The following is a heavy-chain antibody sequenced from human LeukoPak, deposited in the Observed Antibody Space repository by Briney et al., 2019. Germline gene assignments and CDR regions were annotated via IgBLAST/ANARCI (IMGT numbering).Heavy chain of an antibody. Sequence: GGSLRLSCAASGFTFSSYAMSWVRQAPGKGLEWVTNIKQDGSEKYYVDSVKGRFTIYRDNAKNSLYLQMNSLRAEDTAVYYCARDVDYWGQGTLVTVSS. CDR1: GFTFSSYA. CDR3: ARDVDY. CDR2: IKQDGSEK. V-gene: IGHV3-7*01. J-gene: IGHJ4*02.